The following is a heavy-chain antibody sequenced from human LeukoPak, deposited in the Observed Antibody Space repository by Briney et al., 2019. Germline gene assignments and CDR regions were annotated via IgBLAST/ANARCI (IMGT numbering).Heavy chain of an antibody. CDR3: ARRGGYYFDY. CDR1: GFNFSSYA. J-gene: IGHJ4*02. Sequence: GGSLGLACAASGFNFSSYAMHWVGHAPRYRMEYLPAVSSNGDSKYYANSVKGRFTISRDNAKNTLYLQMGGLRAEDMAVYYCARRGGYYFDYWGREPWSPSPQ. CDR2: VSSNGDSK. D-gene: IGHD4-23*01. V-gene: IGHV3-64*01.